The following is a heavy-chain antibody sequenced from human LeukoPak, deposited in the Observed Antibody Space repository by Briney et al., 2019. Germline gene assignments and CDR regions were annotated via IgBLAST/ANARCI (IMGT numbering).Heavy chain of an antibody. Sequence: ASVKVSCKASGYTFTSYGISWVRHAPGQALDCIASISAYNGNTNYAQKLQGRVTMTTDTSTSTAYMELRSLRSDDTAVYYCARVSMDIVVVPAAIGYYGMDVWGKGTTVTVSS. CDR3: ARVSMDIVVVPAAIGYYGMDV. V-gene: IGHV1-18*04. CDR2: ISAYNGNT. CDR1: GYTFTSYG. J-gene: IGHJ6*04. D-gene: IGHD2-2*03.